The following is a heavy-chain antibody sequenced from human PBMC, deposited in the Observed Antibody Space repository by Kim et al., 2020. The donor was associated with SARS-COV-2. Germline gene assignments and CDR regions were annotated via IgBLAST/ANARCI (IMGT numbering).Heavy chain of an antibody. Sequence: ASVKVSCKASGYTFTSYAMNWVRQAPGQGLEWMGWINTNTGNPTYAQGFTGRFVFSLDTSVSTAYLQISSLKAEDTAVYYCARVSHPISFDWLLQYYFDYWGQGTLVTVSS. CDR3: ARVSHPISFDWLLQYYFDY. J-gene: IGHJ4*02. CDR1: GYTFTSYA. CDR2: INTNTGNP. D-gene: IGHD3-9*01. V-gene: IGHV7-4-1*02.